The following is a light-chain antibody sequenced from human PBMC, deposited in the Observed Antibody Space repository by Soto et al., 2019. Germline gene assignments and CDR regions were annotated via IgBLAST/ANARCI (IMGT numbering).Light chain of an antibody. CDR3: QQYDGSSYT. CDR1: QSVSSNY. J-gene: IGKJ2*01. Sequence: EIVLTQSPGTLSLSPGERATLSCRASQSVSSNYLGWYQQKPGQAPRPLIYGASTRATGIPDSFSGSGSGTDFTLTISRLEPEDFAVYYCQQYDGSSYTFGQGTKLEIK. CDR2: GAS. V-gene: IGKV3-20*01.